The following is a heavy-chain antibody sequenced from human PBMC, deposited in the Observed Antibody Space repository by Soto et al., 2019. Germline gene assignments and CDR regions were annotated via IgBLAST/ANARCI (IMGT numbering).Heavy chain of an antibody. CDR2: IYTSGST. V-gene: IGHV4-4*07. CDR1: GGSISSYY. D-gene: IGHD6-19*01. CDR3: ARDSGYSSGWGSNYYYGMDV. J-gene: IGHJ6*02. Sequence: SETLSLTCTVSGGSISSYYWSWIRQPAGKGLEWIGRIYTSGSTNYNPSLKSRVTMSVDTSKNQFSLKLSSVTAADTAVYYCARDSGYSSGWGSNYYYGMDVWGQGTTVTVSS.